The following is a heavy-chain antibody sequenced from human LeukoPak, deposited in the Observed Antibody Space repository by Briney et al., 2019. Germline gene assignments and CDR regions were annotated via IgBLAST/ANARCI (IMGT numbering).Heavy chain of an antibody. J-gene: IGHJ6*03. CDR1: GFTFSSYT. CDR2: IGSSSNTI. D-gene: IGHD5-12*01. V-gene: IGHV3-48*01. CDR3: AREGGGYSGYDPPYYYYYYMDV. Sequence: GGSLRLSCAASGFTFSSYTMNWVRQAPGKGLEWVSYIGSSSNTIYYADSVKGRFTISRDNAQNSLYLQMYSLRAEDTAVYYCAREGGGYSGYDPPYYYYYYMDVWGKGTTVTVSS.